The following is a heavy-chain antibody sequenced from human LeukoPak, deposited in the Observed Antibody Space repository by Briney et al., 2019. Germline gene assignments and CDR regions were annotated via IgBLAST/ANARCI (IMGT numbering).Heavy chain of an antibody. V-gene: IGHV1-69*05. Sequence: SVKVSCXASGGTFSSYAISWVRQARGQGLEWMGGIIPIFGTANYAQKFQGRVTITTDESTSTAYMELSSLRSEDTAVYYCASPGSYDSSGYVYWGQGTLVTVSS. D-gene: IGHD3-22*01. CDR2: IIPIFGTA. J-gene: IGHJ4*02. CDR1: GGTFSSYA. CDR3: ASPGSYDSSGYVY.